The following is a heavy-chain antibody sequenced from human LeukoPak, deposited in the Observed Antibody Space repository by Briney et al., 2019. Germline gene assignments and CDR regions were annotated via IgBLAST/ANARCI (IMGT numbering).Heavy chain of an antibody. CDR1: GFTFSSYS. D-gene: IGHD6-13*01. J-gene: IGHJ4*02. V-gene: IGHV3-48*01. CDR2: ISSSSSTI. CDR3: ARGSDPYSSSWYVVDY. Sequence: GGSLRLSCAASGFTFSSYSMNWVRQAPGKGLEWVSYISSSSSTIYYADSVKGRFTISRDNAKNSLYLQMNSLRAEDTAVYYCARGSDPYSSSWYVVDYWGQGTLVTVSS.